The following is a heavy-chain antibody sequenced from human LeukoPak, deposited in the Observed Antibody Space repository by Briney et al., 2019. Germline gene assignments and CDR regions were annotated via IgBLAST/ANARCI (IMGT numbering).Heavy chain of an antibody. CDR2: IRIKAYGGTT. CDR1: GFTFGDYA. D-gene: IGHD2-8*01. CDR3: TRGSCTNGVCYHFDY. J-gene: IGHJ4*02. V-gene: IGHV3-49*04. Sequence: PGGSLRLSCTASGFTFGDYAMSWVRQAPGKGLEWVGFIRIKAYGGTTEYAASVKGRFTISRDDSKSIAYLQVNSLNTEDTALYYRTRGSCTNGVCYHFDYWGQGTLVTVSS.